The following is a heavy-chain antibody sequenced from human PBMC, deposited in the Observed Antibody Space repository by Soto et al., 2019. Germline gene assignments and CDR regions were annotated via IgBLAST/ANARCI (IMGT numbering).Heavy chain of an antibody. Sequence: GGPLRLSCAASGFTFSNYGMHWVRQAPGKGLEWVAVISYDGSNKYYADSVKGRFTISRDNSKNTLYLQMNSLRAEDTAVYSCAKDRCIAARPLLGYFDYLGYFDNWGQGTLVTFSS. J-gene: IGHJ4*02. D-gene: IGHD6-6*01. CDR3: AKDRCIAARPLLGYFDYLGYFDN. CDR1: GFTFSNYG. CDR2: ISYDGSNK. V-gene: IGHV3-30*18.